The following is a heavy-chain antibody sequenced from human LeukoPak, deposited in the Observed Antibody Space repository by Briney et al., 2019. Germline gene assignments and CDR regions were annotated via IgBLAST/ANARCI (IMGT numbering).Heavy chain of an antibody. J-gene: IGHJ6*04. Sequence: GGSRRLSFAASGFTFSSYERNCVRQAPGKGRGGVSYTSSSGSTIYYADSVKGRFTISRDNAKNSLYLQMNSLRAEDTAVYYCAELGITMIGGVWGKGTTVTISS. CDR1: GFTFSSYE. V-gene: IGHV3-48*03. CDR3: AELGITMIGGV. D-gene: IGHD3-10*02. CDR2: TSSSGSTI.